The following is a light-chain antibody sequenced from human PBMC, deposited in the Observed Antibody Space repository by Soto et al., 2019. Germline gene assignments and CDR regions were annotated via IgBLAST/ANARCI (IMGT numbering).Light chain of an antibody. CDR1: SSDIGGYNY. J-gene: IGLJ1*01. CDR3: SSYAGSNNYV. Sequence: SVLTQPPSASGAPGQSVTISCTGTSSDIGGYNYVSWYQQHPGKAPKLMIYEVSKRPSGVPDRFSGSKSGNTASLTVSGLQAEVEADYYCSSYAGSNNYVFGSGTKVTVL. CDR2: EVS. V-gene: IGLV2-8*01.